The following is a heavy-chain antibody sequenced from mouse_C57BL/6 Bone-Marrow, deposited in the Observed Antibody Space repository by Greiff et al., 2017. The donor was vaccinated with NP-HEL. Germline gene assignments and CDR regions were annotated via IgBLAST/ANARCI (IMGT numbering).Heavy chain of an antibody. CDR1: GFTFTDYY. J-gene: IGHJ3*01. CDR2: IRNKANGYTT. CDR3: ARNYDGYYAFAY. D-gene: IGHD2-3*01. V-gene: IGHV7-3*01. Sequence: EVMLVESGGGLVQPGGSLSLSCAASGFTFTDYYMSWVRQPPGKALEWLGFIRNKANGYTTVYSASVKGRFTISRDNSQSILYLQMNALRAEDSATYYCARNYDGYYAFAYWGQGTLVTVSA.